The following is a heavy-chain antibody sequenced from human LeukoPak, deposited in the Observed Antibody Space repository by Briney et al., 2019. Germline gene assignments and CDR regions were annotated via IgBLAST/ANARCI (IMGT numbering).Heavy chain of an antibody. J-gene: IGHJ4*02. CDR2: IYPGDSDT. CDR3: AREYCSDGSCYLGYFDY. D-gene: IGHD2-15*01. Sequence: GASLKISCKTSGYNFTNYWIGWVRQMPGKGLEWMGIIYPGDSDTRYSPSFEGRVTISADKSITTASLQWGSLKASDTGMYYCAREYCSDGSCYLGYFDYWGQGTLVTVS. V-gene: IGHV5-51*01. CDR1: GYNFTNYW.